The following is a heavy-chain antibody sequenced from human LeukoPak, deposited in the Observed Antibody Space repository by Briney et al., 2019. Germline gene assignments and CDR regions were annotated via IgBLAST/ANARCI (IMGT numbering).Heavy chain of an antibody. Sequence: GGSLRLSCAASGFTFSSYAMSWVRQAPGKGLEWVSAISGSGGSTHYADSVKGRFTISRDNSKNTLYLQMNSLRAEDTAVYYCAKDGTRYCSGGSCYSTPYWGQGTLVTVSS. CDR2: ISGSGGST. CDR3: AKDGTRYCSGGSCYSTPY. D-gene: IGHD2-15*01. J-gene: IGHJ4*02. V-gene: IGHV3-23*01. CDR1: GFTFSSYA.